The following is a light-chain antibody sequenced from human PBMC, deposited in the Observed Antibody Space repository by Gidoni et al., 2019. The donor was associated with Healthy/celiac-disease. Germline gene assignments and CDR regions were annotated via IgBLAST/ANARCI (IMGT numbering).Light chain of an antibody. CDR3: GTWDSSLSAVV. V-gene: IGLV1-51*01. J-gene: IGLJ2*01. CDR1: SSNIGNNY. CDR2: DNK. Sequence: QSVLQQPPSVSAAPGQKVTISCSGSSSNIGNNYVSWYQQLPGTAPKLLIYDNKKRPSGIPDRFSGSKSGTSSTLGSTGLQTGDEADYYCGTWDSSLSAVVFGGGTKLTVL.